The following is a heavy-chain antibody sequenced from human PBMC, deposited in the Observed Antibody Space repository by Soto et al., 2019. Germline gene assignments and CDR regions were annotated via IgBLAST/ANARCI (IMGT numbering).Heavy chain of an antibody. J-gene: IGHJ4*02. D-gene: IGHD5-18*01. CDR1: GGSISSGGYY. Sequence: TSETLSLTCTVSGGSISSGGYYWSWIRQHPGKGLEWIGYIYYSGSTYYNPSLKRRVTISVDTSKNQFSLKLSSVTAAATAEYCCAGAEYSYASTNPLDYWGQGTLVTVSS. CDR3: AGAEYSYASTNPLDY. V-gene: IGHV4-31*03. CDR2: IYYSGST.